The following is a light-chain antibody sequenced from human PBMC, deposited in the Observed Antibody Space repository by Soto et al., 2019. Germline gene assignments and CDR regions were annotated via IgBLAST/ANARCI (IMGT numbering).Light chain of an antibody. CDR3: SSYSRSINYV. V-gene: IGLV1-44*01. CDR1: SSNIGTHS. J-gene: IGLJ1*01. Sequence: QSVLTQPPSVSGTPGQRVSLFCSGSSSNIGTHSVHWYQHFPGTAPKVLISSNDQRPSGVPDRFSGSKSGNTASLTVSGLQPEDEAEYFCSSYSRSINYVFGTGTKLTVL. CDR2: SND.